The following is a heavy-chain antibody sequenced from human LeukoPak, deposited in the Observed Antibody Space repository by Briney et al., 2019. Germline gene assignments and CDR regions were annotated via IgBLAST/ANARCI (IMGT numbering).Heavy chain of an antibody. J-gene: IGHJ4*02. CDR2: ISTYNGNT. CDR1: GYTFTSHG. D-gene: IGHD3-16*02. Sequence: ASVKVSCKASGYTFTSHGISWVRQAPGQGLEWMGWISTYNGNTNYAPKLQGRVSMTTDTSTSTAYMDLRSLRSDDTAVYYCAREWYGYVWGSYRQDYWGQGTLVTVSS. V-gene: IGHV1-18*01. CDR3: AREWYGYVWGSYRQDY.